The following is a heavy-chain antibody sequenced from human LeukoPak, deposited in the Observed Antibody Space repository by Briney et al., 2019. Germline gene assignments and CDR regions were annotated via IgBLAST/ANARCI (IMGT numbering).Heavy chain of an antibody. J-gene: IGHJ4*02. CDR1: GFTFSSYW. V-gene: IGHV3-7*01. CDR3: ARQEDIVAPWGPFGY. CDR2: IKQDGSEK. Sequence: GGSLRLSCAASGFTFSSYWMSWVRQAPGKGLEWVANIKQDGSEKYYVDSVKGRFTISRDNAKNSLYLQMNSLRAEDTAVYYCARQEDIVAPWGPFGYWGQGTLVTVSS. D-gene: IGHD5-12*01.